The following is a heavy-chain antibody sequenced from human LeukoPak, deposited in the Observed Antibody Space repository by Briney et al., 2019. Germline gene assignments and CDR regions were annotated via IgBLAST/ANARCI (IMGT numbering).Heavy chain of an antibody. V-gene: IGHV3-21*01. CDR1: GFTFSSYS. J-gene: IGHJ4*02. CDR2: ISSSSSYI. Sequence: GGSLRLSCAASGFTFSSYSMNWVRQAPGKGLEWVSSISSSSSYIYYADSVKGRFTISRDNAKNSLYLQMDSLRAEDTAVYYCAGSIYSNYDSSGYYYFEYWGQGTLVTVSS. CDR3: AGSIYSNYDSSGYYYFEY. D-gene: IGHD3-22*01.